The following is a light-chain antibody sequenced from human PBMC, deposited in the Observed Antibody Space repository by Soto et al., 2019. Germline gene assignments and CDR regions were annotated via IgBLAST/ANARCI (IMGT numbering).Light chain of an antibody. Sequence: DIHMTQSPSSVSASVGDRVTITCRASQGISSWLAWYQQKPGKAPKLLIYGASTLHSGVPSRFSGSGSGTEFTLTINRLQPEDYATYYCQEMNTFPYTFGQGTKVEIK. J-gene: IGKJ2*01. CDR2: GAS. CDR3: QEMNTFPYT. V-gene: IGKV1-12*01. CDR1: QGISSW.